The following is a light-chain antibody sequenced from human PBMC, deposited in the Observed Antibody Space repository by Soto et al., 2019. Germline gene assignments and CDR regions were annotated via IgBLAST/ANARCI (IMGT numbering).Light chain of an antibody. CDR1: SSNIGSNT. V-gene: IGLV1-44*01. CDR2: SNN. CDR3: AAWDDSLNGPVV. J-gene: IGLJ2*01. Sequence: QSVLTQPPSASGTPGQRVTISCSGSSSNIGSNTVNWYQQLPATAPKLLIYSNNQRPSGVPDRFSGSKSGTSASLAISGLQSEDEADYYCAAWDDSLNGPVVFGGGTKLTVL.